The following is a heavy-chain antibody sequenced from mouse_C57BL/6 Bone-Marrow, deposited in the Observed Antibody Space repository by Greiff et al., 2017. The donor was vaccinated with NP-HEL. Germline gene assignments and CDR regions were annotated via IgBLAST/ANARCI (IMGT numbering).Heavy chain of an antibody. Sequence: EVKLVESGGDLVKPGGSLKLSCAASGFTFSSYGMSWVRQTPDKRLEWVATISSGGSYTYYPDSVKGRFTISRDNAKNTLYLQMSSLKSEDTAMYYCARHRYGSSYNPFAYWGQGTLVTVSA. CDR2: ISSGGSYT. CDR3: ARHRYGSSYNPFAY. CDR1: GFTFSSYG. D-gene: IGHD1-1*01. V-gene: IGHV5-6*02. J-gene: IGHJ3*01.